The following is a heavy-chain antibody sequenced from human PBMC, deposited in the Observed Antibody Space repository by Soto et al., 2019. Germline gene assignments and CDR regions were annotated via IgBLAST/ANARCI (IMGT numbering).Heavy chain of an antibody. Sequence: GGSLRLSCAASGFTFSSYAMSWVRQAPGKGLEWVSAISGSGGSTYYADSVKGRFTISRDNSKNTLYLQMNSLRAEDTAVYYCAKALPLVEMATIVGFDYWGQGTLVTVSS. D-gene: IGHD1-26*01. J-gene: IGHJ4*02. CDR3: AKALPLVEMATIVGFDY. CDR1: GFTFSSYA. CDR2: ISGSGGST. V-gene: IGHV3-23*01.